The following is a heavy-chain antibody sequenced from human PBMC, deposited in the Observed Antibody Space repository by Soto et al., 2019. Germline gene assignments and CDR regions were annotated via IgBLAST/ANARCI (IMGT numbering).Heavy chain of an antibody. D-gene: IGHD5-12*01. Sequence: PSETLSLTCTVSGGSVSSNSYSWGWIRQSPGKGLEWIGIIYSTENTYYHPSLLSQVTISADTSMNEFSLRLSSVTAADTAVYYCVGDGYNRLIDFWGQGTLVTVSS. V-gene: IGHV4-39*01. CDR2: IYSTENT. CDR1: GGSVSSNSYS. CDR3: VGDGYNRLIDF. J-gene: IGHJ4*02.